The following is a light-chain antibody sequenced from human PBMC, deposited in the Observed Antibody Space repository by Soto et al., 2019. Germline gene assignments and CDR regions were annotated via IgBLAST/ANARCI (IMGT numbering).Light chain of an antibody. CDR2: EAS. CDR3: QQRTNWPPVS. V-gene: IGKV3-11*01. J-gene: IGKJ2*03. CDR1: QTVSSSYY. Sequence: EVVLTQSPGTLSLSPGERATLSCRTSQTVSSSYYLAWYKQKPGQAPRLLIYEASTRAAGIPARFSGSGSGTDFTLTISSLEPEAFAVYYCQQRTNWPPVSFGQGTKLEIK.